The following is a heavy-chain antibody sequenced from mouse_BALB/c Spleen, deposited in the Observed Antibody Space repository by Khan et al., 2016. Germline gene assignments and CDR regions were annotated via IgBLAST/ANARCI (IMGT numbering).Heavy chain of an antibody. Sequence: QVQLQQPGAELVRPGSSVKISCKASGYAFSSYWMNWVKQRPGQGLEWIGQIYPGDGDTNYNGKFQGKATLTADKSSSTAYMQLSSLTSEDSAVYFCARWLLLYYYAMDSWGQGTSVTVSS. D-gene: IGHD2-3*01. CDR1: GYAFSSYW. J-gene: IGHJ4*01. V-gene: IGHV1-80*01. CDR2: IYPGDGDT. CDR3: ARWLLLYYYAMDS.